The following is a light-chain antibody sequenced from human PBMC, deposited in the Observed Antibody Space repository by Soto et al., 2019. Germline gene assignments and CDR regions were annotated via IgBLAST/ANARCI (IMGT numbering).Light chain of an antibody. CDR1: QSVSSNY. Sequence: EIVLTQSPGTLSLSPGERATLSCRASQSVSSNYLAWYQQKPGQPPRLLISDASSRATGIPDRFSGSGSGTDFTLTISVLEPEDFAVYYCHHYGRSPPSWTFGQGTKVEIK. J-gene: IGKJ1*01. V-gene: IGKV3-20*01. CDR2: DAS. CDR3: HHYGRSPPSWT.